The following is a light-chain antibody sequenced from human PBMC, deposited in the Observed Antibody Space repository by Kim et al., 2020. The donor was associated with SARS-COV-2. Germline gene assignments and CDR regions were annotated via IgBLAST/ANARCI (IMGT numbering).Light chain of an antibody. CDR2: HAS. Sequence: ASVGDIATVTCKASQYIGNNLNSVRQKPRKATKLLIYHASNLGTRVTSRFGGSESETDFTFTIRSLQPEDITTFFSKKYDNLPITFGQGTRLGIK. V-gene: IGKV1-33*01. CDR1: QYIGNN. CDR3: KKYDNLPIT. J-gene: IGKJ5*01.